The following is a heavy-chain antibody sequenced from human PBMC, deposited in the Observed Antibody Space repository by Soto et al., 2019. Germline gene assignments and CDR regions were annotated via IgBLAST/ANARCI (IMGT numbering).Heavy chain of an antibody. CDR1: GGTFSSYA. CDR3: ARGYCSSTSCPPPHYYYYYGMDV. D-gene: IGHD2-2*01. CDR2: IIPIFGTA. Sequence: ASVKVSCKASGGTFSSYAISWMRQAPGQGLEWMGGIIPIFGTANYAQKFQGRVTITADECTSTAYMELSSLRSEDTAVYYCARGYCSSTSCPPPHYYYYYGMDVWGQGTTVTVSS. J-gene: IGHJ6*02. V-gene: IGHV1-69*13.